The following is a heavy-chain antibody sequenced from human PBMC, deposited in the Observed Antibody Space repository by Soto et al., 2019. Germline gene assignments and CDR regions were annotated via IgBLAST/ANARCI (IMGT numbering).Heavy chain of an antibody. CDR1: GFTFSDHY. D-gene: IGHD3-10*01. CDR3: TVWGSGNDFGAA. CDR2: SKNKADSYTT. Sequence: EVQLVESGGGLVQPGGSLRLSCAASGFTFSDHYMDWVRQAPGKGLEWVGRSKNKADSYTTEYAASVKGRFTISRDGSKNSLCLQMNSLKTADRAGYYCTVWGSGNDFGAAWGQGILVTVSS. V-gene: IGHV3-72*01. J-gene: IGHJ1*01.